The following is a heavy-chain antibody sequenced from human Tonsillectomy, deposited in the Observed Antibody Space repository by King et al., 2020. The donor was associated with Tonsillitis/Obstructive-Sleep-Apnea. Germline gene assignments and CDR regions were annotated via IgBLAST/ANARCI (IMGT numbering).Heavy chain of an antibody. D-gene: IGHD3-9*01. CDR1: GGSISSFF. Sequence: VQLQESGPGLVKPSETLSLTCTVSGGSISSFFWSWIRQPPGKGLEWIGYLYYSGSTNYNPSPKSRVTISVDTSKNQFSLKLSSVTAADTAVYYCARLTGMSYYYYGMDVWGQGTTVTVSS. CDR2: LYYSGST. CDR3: ARLTGMSYYYYGMDV. J-gene: IGHJ6*02. V-gene: IGHV4-59*08.